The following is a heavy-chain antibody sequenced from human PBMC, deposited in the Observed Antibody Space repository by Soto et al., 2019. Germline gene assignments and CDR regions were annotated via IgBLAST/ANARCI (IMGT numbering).Heavy chain of an antibody. CDR3: ARSGRGMTMIVVVPLEV. CDR1: GYTFTSYG. J-gene: IGHJ6*02. CDR2: ISAYNGNT. Sequence: GASVKVSCKASGYTFTSYGISWVRQAPGQGLEWMEWISAYNGNTIYERKFEGRVSMTVDTSTKTASMELRGLRADDTALYFCARSGRGMTMIVVVPLEVWGQGTAVTVSS. D-gene: IGHD3-22*01. V-gene: IGHV1-18*04.